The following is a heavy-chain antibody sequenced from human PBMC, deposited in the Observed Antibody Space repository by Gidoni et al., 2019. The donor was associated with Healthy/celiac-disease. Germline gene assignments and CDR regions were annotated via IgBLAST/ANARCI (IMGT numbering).Heavy chain of an antibody. CDR2: INPSGCST. J-gene: IGHJ6*02. Sequence: QGQLVQSGAEVKKPGASVKVSCKASGYTFTGYYMPWVRQAPGQGLELMGIINPSGCSTSYAQKFQGRVTMTRDTSTSTVYMELSSLRSEDTAVYYCARVPKRYYYYGMDVWGQGTTVTVSS. V-gene: IGHV1-46*03. CDR3: ARVPKRYYYYGMDV. CDR1: GYTFTGYY.